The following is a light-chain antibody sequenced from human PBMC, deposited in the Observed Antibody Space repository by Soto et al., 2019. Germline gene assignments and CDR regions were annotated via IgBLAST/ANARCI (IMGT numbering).Light chain of an antibody. CDR1: SSNIGSNT. J-gene: IGLJ2*01. Sequence: QSVLTQPPSASGTPGQRVTISCSGSSSNIGSNTVDWYQQLPGTAPKLLIYSNNQGPSGVPYRFSGSKSGTSASLAISGLQSEDEADYYCAAWDDSLNGVVFGGGTKLTVL. CDR3: AAWDDSLNGVV. CDR2: SNN. V-gene: IGLV1-44*01.